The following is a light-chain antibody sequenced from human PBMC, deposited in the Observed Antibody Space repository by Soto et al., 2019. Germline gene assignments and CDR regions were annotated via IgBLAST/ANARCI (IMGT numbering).Light chain of an antibody. Sequence: DLQMTQSPSALSASVCDRVTITCRASQIMSSWVAWYQQKPGKAPKFLIYKASTLESGVPSRFSGSGSGTEFPLTISSLQTDDSSTYYCQHDANYQLTFGQGTKVEIK. CDR1: QIMSSW. J-gene: IGKJ1*01. CDR3: QHDANYQLT. V-gene: IGKV1-5*03. CDR2: KAS.